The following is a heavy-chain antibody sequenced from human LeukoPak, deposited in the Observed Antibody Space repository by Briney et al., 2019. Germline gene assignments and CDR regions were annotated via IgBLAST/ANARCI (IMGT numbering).Heavy chain of an antibody. D-gene: IGHD6-13*01. J-gene: IGHJ4*02. Sequence: GGSLRLSCVVSGFTVSNNYMSWVRQAPRKGLEWVSLIYSGGSTYYADSVKGRFTISRDNSKNTLYLQMNSLRAEDTAVYYCAKGIAAAGTGFDYWGQGTLVTVSS. CDR3: AKGIAAAGTGFDY. CDR2: IYSGGST. CDR1: GFTVSNNY. V-gene: IGHV3-66*02.